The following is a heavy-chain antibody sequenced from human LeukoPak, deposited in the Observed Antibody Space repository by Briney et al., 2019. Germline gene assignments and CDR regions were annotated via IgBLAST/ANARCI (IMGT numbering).Heavy chain of an antibody. D-gene: IGHD3-22*01. CDR2: INHSGST. Sequence: SETLSLTCAVYGGSSSGYCWSWIRQPPGKGLEWIGEINHSGSTNYNPSLKSRVTISVDTSKNQFSLKLSSVTAADTAVYYCARGYYYDSSGLTYDDYWGQGTLVTVSS. CDR1: GGSSSGYC. CDR3: ARGYYYDSSGLTYDDY. V-gene: IGHV4-34*01. J-gene: IGHJ4*02.